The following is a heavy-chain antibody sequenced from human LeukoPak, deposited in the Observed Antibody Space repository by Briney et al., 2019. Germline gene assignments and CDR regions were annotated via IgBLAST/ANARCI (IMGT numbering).Heavy chain of an antibody. D-gene: IGHD1-26*01. V-gene: IGHV3-23*01. CDR1: GFTSSAYG. CDR3: ARGSGSYSTYFDF. Sequence: GGSLRLSCAASGFTSSAYGISWFRQAPGKGLEWGSAITYSSGNTYYADSVKGRFTISRDNANNSLYLQMNSLRGEDTALYYCARGSGSYSTYFDFWGQGTLVTVSS. CDR2: ITYSSGNT. J-gene: IGHJ4*02.